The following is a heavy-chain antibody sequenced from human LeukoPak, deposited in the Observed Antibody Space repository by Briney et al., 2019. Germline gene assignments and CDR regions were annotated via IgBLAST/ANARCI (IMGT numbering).Heavy chain of an antibody. D-gene: IGHD6-19*01. J-gene: IGHJ4*02. CDR1: GYTFTSYA. Sequence: GASVEVSCKASGYTFTSYAMHWVRQAPGQRLEWMGWINAGNGNTKYSQKFQGRVTITRDTSASTAYMELSSLRSEDTAVYYCARVGGVIAVAGTGGYWGQGTLVTVSS. CDR2: INAGNGNT. V-gene: IGHV1-3*01. CDR3: ARVGGVIAVAGTGGY.